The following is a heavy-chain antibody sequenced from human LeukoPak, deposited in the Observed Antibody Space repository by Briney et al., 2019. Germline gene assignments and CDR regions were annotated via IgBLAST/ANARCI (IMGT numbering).Heavy chain of an antibody. CDR1: GYTFTSYD. Sequence: ATVKVSCKASGYTFTSYDINWVRQATGQGLEWMGWMNPNSGNTGYAQKFRGRVTITRNTSISTAYMELSSLRSEDTAVYYCARVRYCSSTSCYDAFDIWGQGTMVTVSS. CDR2: MNPNSGNT. CDR3: ARVRYCSSTSCYDAFDI. D-gene: IGHD2-2*01. J-gene: IGHJ3*02. V-gene: IGHV1-8*03.